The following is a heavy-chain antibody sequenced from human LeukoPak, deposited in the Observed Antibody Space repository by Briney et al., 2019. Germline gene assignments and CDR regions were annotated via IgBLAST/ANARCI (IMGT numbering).Heavy chain of an antibody. J-gene: IGHJ3*02. CDR1: AFTFSSYW. V-gene: IGHV3-74*01. Sequence: GGSLRLSCAASAFTFSSYWMYWVRQAPGKGLVWVSRINTDGTITNYADSVQGRFTISRDNAKNTLYLQMNSLRAEDTAVYYCARGGSCSSTSCYDAFDIWGQGTMVTVSS. D-gene: IGHD2-2*01. CDR2: INTDGTIT. CDR3: ARGGSCSSTSCYDAFDI.